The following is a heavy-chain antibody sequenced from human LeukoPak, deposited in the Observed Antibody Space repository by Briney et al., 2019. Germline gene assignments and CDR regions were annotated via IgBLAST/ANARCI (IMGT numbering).Heavy chain of an antibody. Sequence: SETLSLTCTVSGASISSSTYYWGWIRQPPGKGLEWIGSIHYSGSSIHNPSVKSRVTISVDTSKKQFSLKLSSVTAADTAVYYCARQKYYGAGNYYYFYYYGMDVWGQGTTVTVSS. D-gene: IGHD3-10*01. V-gene: IGHV4-39*01. CDR3: ARQKYYGAGNYYYFYYYGMDV. CDR2: IHYSGSS. J-gene: IGHJ6*02. CDR1: GASISSSTYY.